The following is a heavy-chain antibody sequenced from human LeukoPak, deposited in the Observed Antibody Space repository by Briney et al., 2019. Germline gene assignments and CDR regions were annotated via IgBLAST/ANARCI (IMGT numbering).Heavy chain of an antibody. Sequence: TETLSLTCTVSGGSISYYYWSWIRQSPGKGLEWIGYIYYSGTTNYNPSLKSRVTISVDTSKNQFSLQLRSVTAADSAVYYCAREDPQTRVPEGMDVWGQGTTVTVSS. J-gene: IGHJ6*02. CDR1: GGSISYYY. CDR3: AREDPQTRVPEGMDV. CDR2: IYYSGTT. V-gene: IGHV4-59*01. D-gene: IGHD4/OR15-4a*01.